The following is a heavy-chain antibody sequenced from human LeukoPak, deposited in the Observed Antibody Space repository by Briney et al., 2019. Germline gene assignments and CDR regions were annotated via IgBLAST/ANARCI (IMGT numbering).Heavy chain of an antibody. CDR3: ARGASGWYYPDY. D-gene: IGHD6-19*01. J-gene: IGHJ4*02. V-gene: IGHV3-74*01. CDR2: INSDGSTA. CDR1: GFTFSNYW. Sequence: GGSLRLSCAASGFTFSNYWMHWVRQAPGKGLIWVSRINSDGSTATYADSVKGRFTISRDNAKNTLYLQMNSLIAEDTAVYYCARGASGWYYPDYWGQGTLVTVSS.